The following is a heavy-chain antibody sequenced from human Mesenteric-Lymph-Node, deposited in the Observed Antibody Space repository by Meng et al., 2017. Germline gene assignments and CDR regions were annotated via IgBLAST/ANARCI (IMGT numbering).Heavy chain of an antibody. D-gene: IGHD5-18*01. Sequence: VQIVECGGGLVKPGGSLRLACAASGFTFSSDSMNWVRQAPGKGLEWVSSISSSSSYIYYADSVKGRFTISRDNAKNSLYLQMNSLRAEDTAVYYCARGVTGAFDYWGQGTLVTVSS. CDR1: GFTFSSDS. V-gene: IGHV3-21*01. CDR2: ISSSSSYI. CDR3: ARGVTGAFDY. J-gene: IGHJ4*02.